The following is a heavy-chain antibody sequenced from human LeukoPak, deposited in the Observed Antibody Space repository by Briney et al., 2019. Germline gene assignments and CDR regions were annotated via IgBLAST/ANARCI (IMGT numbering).Heavy chain of an antibody. V-gene: IGHV3-30*19. Sequence: GGSLRLSCAASGFTFSSYGMHWVRQAPGKGLEWVTVISYDGSNNYYADSVKGRFTISRDNSKNTLYLQMNSLRTEDTAVYYCARDVGYSSGWYDYYYGVDVWGQGTTVTVSS. CDR2: ISYDGSNN. J-gene: IGHJ6*02. CDR1: GFTFSSYG. D-gene: IGHD6-19*01. CDR3: ARDVGYSSGWYDYYYGVDV.